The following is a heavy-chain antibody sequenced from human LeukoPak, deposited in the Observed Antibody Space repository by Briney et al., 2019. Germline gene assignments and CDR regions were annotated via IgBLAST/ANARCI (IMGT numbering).Heavy chain of an antibody. D-gene: IGHD4-17*01. J-gene: IGHJ4*02. Sequence: HPGGSLRLSCAASGFTFSSYWMSWVRQAPGKGLEWVATIRQDGSQKYYVDSVKGRLTISRDNAKNSLYLQMNSLRAEDTAVYYCARESGSVTSEVDFDYWGQETLVTVSS. CDR2: IRQDGSQK. CDR1: GFTFSSYW. V-gene: IGHV3-7*01. CDR3: ARESGSVTSEVDFDY.